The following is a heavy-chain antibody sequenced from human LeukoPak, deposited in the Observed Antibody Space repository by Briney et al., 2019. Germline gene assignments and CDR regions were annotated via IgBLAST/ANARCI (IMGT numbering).Heavy chain of an antibody. CDR2: ISAYNGNT. CDR1: GYTFTSYG. Sequence: ASVKVSCKASGYTFTSYGISWVRQAPGQGLGWMGWISAYNGNTNYAQKLQGRVTMTTDTSTSTAYMELRSLRSDDTAVYYCAREGVEAGLVAAAMRGYYYYGMDVWGQGTTVTVSS. CDR3: AREGVEAGLVAAAMRGYYYYGMDV. V-gene: IGHV1-18*01. J-gene: IGHJ6*02. D-gene: IGHD2-2*01.